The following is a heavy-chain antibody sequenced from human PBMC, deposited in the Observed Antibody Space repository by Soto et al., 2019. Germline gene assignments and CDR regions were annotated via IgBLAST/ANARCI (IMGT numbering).Heavy chain of an antibody. D-gene: IGHD2-15*01. J-gene: IGHJ4*02. CDR2: ISVSGGST. CDR3: AKLVIVVVATAQAPDY. CDR1: GFTFSSYS. V-gene: IGHV3-23*01. Sequence: PGGSLRLSCAASGFTFSSYSMSLVRQAPGKGLECVSAISVSGGSTYYADSVKGRFTISRDNSKNTLYLQMNSLRAQDTAVYYCAKLVIVVVATAQAPDYWGQGSRVTVSS.